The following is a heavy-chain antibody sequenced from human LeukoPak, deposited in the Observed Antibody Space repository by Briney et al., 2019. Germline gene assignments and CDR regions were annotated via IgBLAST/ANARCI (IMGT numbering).Heavy chain of an antibody. CDR3: ARGNDYYDSSGYYYFDY. V-gene: IGHV1-2*02. J-gene: IGHJ4*02. CDR2: INPNSGGT. CDR1: GYTFTGYY. Sequence: ASVKVSCKASGYTFTGYYMHWVRQAPGQGLEWMGWINPNSGGTNYAQKFQGRVTMTRDTSISTAYMELSRLRSDDTAVYYCARGNDYYDSSGYYYFDYRGQGTLVTVSS. D-gene: IGHD3-22*01.